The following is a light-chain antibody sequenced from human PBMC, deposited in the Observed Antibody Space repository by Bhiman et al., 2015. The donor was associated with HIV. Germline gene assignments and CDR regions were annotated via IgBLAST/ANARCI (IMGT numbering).Light chain of an antibody. CDR3: QAWDSSSAHVV. Sequence: SYELTQPPSVSVSPGQTATITCSGDELGNKYACWYQQKPGQSPVVVIYQDSERPSGISERFSASNSGNTATLTISGTQAMDEADYYCQAWDSSSAHVVFGGGTKLTVL. V-gene: IGLV3-1*01. CDR2: QDS. CDR1: ELGNKY. J-gene: IGLJ2*01.